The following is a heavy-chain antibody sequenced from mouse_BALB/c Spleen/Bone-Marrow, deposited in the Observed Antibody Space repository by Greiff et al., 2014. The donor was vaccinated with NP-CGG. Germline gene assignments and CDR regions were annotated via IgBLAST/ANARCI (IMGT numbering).Heavy chain of an antibody. CDR1: GYTSTDYA. D-gene: IGHD1-1*01. J-gene: IGHJ4*01. CDR2: ISTYSGNT. CDR3: ARSYYGNYYAMDY. Sequence: QVQLQQPGPELVRPGVSVKISCKGSGYTSTDYAMHWVKQSHAKSLEWIGVISTYSGNTNYNQKFKGKATMTVDKSSSTAYMELARLTSEDSAIYYCARSYYGNYYAMDYWGQGTPVTVSS. V-gene: IGHV1-67*01.